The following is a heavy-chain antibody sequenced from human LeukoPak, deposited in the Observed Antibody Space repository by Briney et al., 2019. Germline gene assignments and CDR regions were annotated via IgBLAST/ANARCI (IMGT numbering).Heavy chain of an antibody. D-gene: IGHD6-13*01. CDR2: IYTSGST. CDR3: ARAVAVGTSGWFDP. J-gene: IGHJ5*02. Sequence: PSETLSLTCSVSGGSISSYYWSWIRQPAGKGLEWIGRIYTSGSTNYNPSLKSRVTMSVDTSKNQFSLKLSSVTAADTAVYYCARAVAVGTSGWFDPWGQGTLVTVSS. CDR1: GGSISSYY. V-gene: IGHV4-4*07.